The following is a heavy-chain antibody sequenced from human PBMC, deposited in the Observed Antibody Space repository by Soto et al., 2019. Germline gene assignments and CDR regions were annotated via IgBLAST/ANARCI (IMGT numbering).Heavy chain of an antibody. CDR2: IYYSGTT. Sequence: SETLSLTCAVSGYSISSSNWWGWIRQPPGKGLEWIGYIYYSGTTYYNPSLKSRVTMSVDTSKNQFSLKLTSVTAVDTAVYYCARARGGYFDYWGQGTLVTVSS. CDR3: ARARGGYFDY. J-gene: IGHJ4*02. V-gene: IGHV4-28*01. CDR1: GYSISSSNW.